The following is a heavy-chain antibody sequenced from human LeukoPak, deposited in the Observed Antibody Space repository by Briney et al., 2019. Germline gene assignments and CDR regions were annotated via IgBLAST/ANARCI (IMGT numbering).Heavy chain of an antibody. Sequence: PSQTLSLTCTVSGDSINSGDYYWSWIRQHPGKGLEWLGYIYYSGTSYYNPSLRSRVTISVDTSKNQFSLKVSSVTAADTAVYYCARDSGGYDYWGQGTLVIVSS. CDR1: GDSINSGDYY. CDR3: ARDSGGYDY. D-gene: IGHD2-15*01. V-gene: IGHV4-31*03. J-gene: IGHJ4*02. CDR2: IYYSGTS.